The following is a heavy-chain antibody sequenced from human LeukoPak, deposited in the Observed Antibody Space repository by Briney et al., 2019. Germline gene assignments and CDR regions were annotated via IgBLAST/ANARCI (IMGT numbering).Heavy chain of an antibody. V-gene: IGHV4-61*08. J-gene: IGHJ3*02. CDR3: ARESSSSPDAFDI. D-gene: IGHD6-13*01. Sequence: SQTLSLTCTVSGGSISSGGYYWSWLRQPPGKGLEWIGYIYYSGSTNYNPSLKSRVTISVDTSKNQFSLKLSSVTAADTAVYYCARESSSSPDAFDIWGQGTMVTVSS. CDR2: IYYSGST. CDR1: GGSISSGGYY.